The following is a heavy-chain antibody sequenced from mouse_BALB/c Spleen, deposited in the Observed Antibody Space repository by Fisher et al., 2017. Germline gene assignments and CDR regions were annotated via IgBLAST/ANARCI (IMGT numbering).Heavy chain of an antibody. D-gene: IGHD2-14*01. Sequence: KFKGKATLTVDKSSSTAYMQLSSPTSEDSAVYFCARGRYDGNFDVWGAGTTVTVSS. V-gene: IGHV1-69*02. CDR3: ARGRYDGNFDV. J-gene: IGHJ1*01.